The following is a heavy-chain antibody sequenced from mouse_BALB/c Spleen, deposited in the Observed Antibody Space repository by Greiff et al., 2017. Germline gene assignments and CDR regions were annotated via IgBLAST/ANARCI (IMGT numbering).Heavy chain of an antibody. D-gene: IGHD2-3*01. J-gene: IGHJ4*01. Sequence: VQLQQSGAELARPGASVKMSCKASGYTFTSYTMHWVKQRPGQGLEWIGYINPSSGYTNYNQKFKDKATLTADKSSSTAYMQLSSLTSEDSAVYDCARIYDGYYWAMDYWGQGTSVTVSS. CDR2: INPSSGYT. CDR1: GYTFTSYT. CDR3: ARIYDGYYWAMDY. V-gene: IGHV1-4*01.